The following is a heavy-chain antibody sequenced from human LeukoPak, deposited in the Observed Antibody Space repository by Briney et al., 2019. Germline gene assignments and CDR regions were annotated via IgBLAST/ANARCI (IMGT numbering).Heavy chain of an antibody. Sequence: GGSLRLSCAASGLTFSSYAMSWVRQAPGKGLDWVSSISGSGRSTYYADSVKGRFTISSDNSKNTLYLQMNSLRAEDTAIYYCAKAIVVLISGQFWDYWGQGTLVTVSS. D-gene: IGHD3-22*01. CDR2: ISGSGRST. CDR1: GLTFSSYA. V-gene: IGHV3-23*01. CDR3: AKAIVVLISGQFWDY. J-gene: IGHJ4*02.